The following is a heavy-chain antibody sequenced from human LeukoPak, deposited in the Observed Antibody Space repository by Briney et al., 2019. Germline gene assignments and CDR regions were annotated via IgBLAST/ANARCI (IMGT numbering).Heavy chain of an antibody. V-gene: IGHV3-7*01. D-gene: IGHD6-13*01. CDR1: GFIFSNYG. Sequence: PGGSLRLSCAASGFIFSNYGMSWVRQAPGKGLEWVANIKQDGSEKYYVDSVKGRFTISRDNAKNSLYLQMNSLRAEDTAVYYCAREAAGAFDYWGQGTLVTVSS. CDR2: IKQDGSEK. CDR3: AREAAGAFDY. J-gene: IGHJ4*02.